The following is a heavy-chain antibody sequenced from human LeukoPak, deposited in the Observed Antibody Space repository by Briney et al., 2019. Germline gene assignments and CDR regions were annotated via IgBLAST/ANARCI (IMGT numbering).Heavy chain of an antibody. V-gene: IGHV3-30*18. CDR1: GFTFSSYG. J-gene: IGHJ6*02. Sequence: PGRSLRLSCAASGFTFSSYGMHWVRQAPGKGLEWVAVISYDGSNKYYADSVKGRFTISRDNSKNTLYLQMNSLRAEDTAVYYCAKDLTGTVGYWGQGTTVTVSS. CDR3: AKDLTGTVGY. CDR2: ISYDGSNK. D-gene: IGHD3-9*01.